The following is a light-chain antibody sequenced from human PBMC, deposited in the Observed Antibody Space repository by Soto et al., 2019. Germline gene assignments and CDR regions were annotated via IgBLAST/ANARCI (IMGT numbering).Light chain of an antibody. CDR3: QQYNNWPLT. CDR1: QSVSTW. J-gene: IGKJ5*01. CDR2: VAS. V-gene: IGKV1-5*01. Sequence: DIQMTQAPSTLPASVGDGVTITCRASQSVSTWFAWYQQKPGQAPKLLISVASGLDTGIPARCSGSGSGAELTLTISSLQSEDLAVYYCQQYNNWPLTVGQGTRLEN.